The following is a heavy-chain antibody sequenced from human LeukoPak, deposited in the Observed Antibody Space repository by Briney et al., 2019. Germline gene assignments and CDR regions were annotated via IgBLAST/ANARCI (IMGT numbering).Heavy chain of an antibody. CDR3: AKDGPIVSSGKLFDY. V-gene: IGHV3-23*01. J-gene: IGHJ4*02. Sequence: GGSLRLSCAASGFTFSTYAMSWVRQAPGKGLEWVSAISGSGGSTYYADSVKGRFTISRDNSKNTLYLQMNSLRAEDTAVYYCAKDGPIVSSGKLFDYWGQGTLVTVSS. CDR2: ISGSGGST. CDR1: GFTFSTYA. D-gene: IGHD6-19*01.